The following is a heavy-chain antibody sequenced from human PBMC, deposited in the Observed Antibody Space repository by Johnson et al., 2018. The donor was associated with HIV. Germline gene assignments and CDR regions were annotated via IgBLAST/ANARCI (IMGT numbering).Heavy chain of an antibody. D-gene: IGHD6-25*01. J-gene: IGHJ3*02. CDR1: GFTFSSYG. V-gene: IGHV3-30*02. CDR2: IRYAGTNK. CDR3: ATIAAHGAAFDI. Sequence: QVQLVESGGGVVQPGGSLRLSCAASGFTFSSYGMHWVRPAPGKGLAWVAFIRYAGTNKYHADSVKGRFTISRDNSKNTLYLQMHSLRPEDTAAYYCATIAAHGAAFDIWGQGTVVTVSS.